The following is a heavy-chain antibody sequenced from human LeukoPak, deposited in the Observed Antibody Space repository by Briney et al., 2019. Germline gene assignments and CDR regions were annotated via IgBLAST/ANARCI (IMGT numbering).Heavy chain of an antibody. Sequence: RGSLRLSCAASGFTFSSHGMNWVRQAPGKGLEWVSGITGSGGNRYYADSVKGRFTISRDNSKNTLYLQMNSLRAEDTAVYYCAKDDNYIRFLSWGQGTLVTVSS. CDR1: GFTFSSHG. CDR3: AKDDNYIRFLS. J-gene: IGHJ5*02. D-gene: IGHD3-16*01. CDR2: ITGSGGNR. V-gene: IGHV3-23*01.